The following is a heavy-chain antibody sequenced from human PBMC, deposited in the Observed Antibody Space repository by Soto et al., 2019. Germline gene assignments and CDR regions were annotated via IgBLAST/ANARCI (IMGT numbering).Heavy chain of an antibody. D-gene: IGHD4-17*01. Sequence: SETLSLTCTVSGDSINSYYWSWIRQPPGKGLEWIGYIYHSGSTNYNPSLKSRVTISVDTSKNQFSLKLSSVTAADTAVYYCARQLTTPPLTFDYWRQGTLVTVS. CDR3: ARQLTTPPLTFDY. V-gene: IGHV4-59*01. CDR2: IYHSGST. J-gene: IGHJ4*02. CDR1: GDSINSYY.